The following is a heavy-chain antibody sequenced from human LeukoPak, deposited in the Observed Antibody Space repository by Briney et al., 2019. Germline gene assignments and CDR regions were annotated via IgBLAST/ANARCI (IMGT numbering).Heavy chain of an antibody. V-gene: IGHV1-18*01. Sequence: ASVKVSCKASGYTFTSYGISWVRQAPGQGLEWMGWISAYNGNTNYAQKLQGRVTMTTDTSTSTAYMELRSLRSDDTAVYYCARMDIVVVVAAYHFDYWGQGTLVTVSS. J-gene: IGHJ4*02. CDR1: GYTFTSYG. D-gene: IGHD2-15*01. CDR3: ARMDIVVVVAAYHFDY. CDR2: ISAYNGNT.